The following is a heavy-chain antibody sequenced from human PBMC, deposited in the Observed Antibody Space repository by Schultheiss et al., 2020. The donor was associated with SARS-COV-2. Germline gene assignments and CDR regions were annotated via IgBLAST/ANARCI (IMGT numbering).Heavy chain of an antibody. CDR1: GFTFNTYG. Sequence: GGSLRLSCAASGFTFNTYGMHWVRQAPGKGLEWVAVISYDGRYKYYADSVRGRFTISRDNSRNTLYLQMNSLRAEDTAVYYCARRGSPYYYYCMDVWGQGTTVTVSS. D-gene: IGHD3-16*01. CDR3: ARRGSPYYYYCMDV. J-gene: IGHJ6*02. CDR2: ISYDGRYK. V-gene: IGHV3-30*03.